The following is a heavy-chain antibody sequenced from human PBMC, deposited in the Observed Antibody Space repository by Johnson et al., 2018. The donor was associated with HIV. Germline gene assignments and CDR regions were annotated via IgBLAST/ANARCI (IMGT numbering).Heavy chain of an antibody. V-gene: IGHV3-30*03. CDR1: GFSVSNNY. CDR2: ISYDGSYK. Sequence: QVQLVESGGGLVQSGGSLRLSCGASGFSVSNNYMNWVRQAPGKGLEWVAVISYDGSYKYYADSVKGRFTISRDNSKNTLNLQMNSLRAEDTAVYYCARTTYSSPGAFDIWGQGTMVTVSS. J-gene: IGHJ3*02. D-gene: IGHD6-19*01. CDR3: ARTTYSSPGAFDI.